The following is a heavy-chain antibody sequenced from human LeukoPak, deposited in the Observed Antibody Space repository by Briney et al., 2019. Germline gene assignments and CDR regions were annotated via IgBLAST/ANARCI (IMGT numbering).Heavy chain of an antibody. V-gene: IGHV3-9*01. J-gene: IGHJ4*02. D-gene: IGHD6-19*01. Sequence: GVSLRLSCAASGFTFDDYAMHWVRQAPGKGLEWVSGISWNSGSIGYADSVKGRFTISRDNAKNSLYLQMNSLRAEDTALYYCAKEGGWTSFDYWGQGTLVTVSS. CDR2: ISWNSGSI. CDR1: GFTFDDYA. CDR3: AKEGGWTSFDY.